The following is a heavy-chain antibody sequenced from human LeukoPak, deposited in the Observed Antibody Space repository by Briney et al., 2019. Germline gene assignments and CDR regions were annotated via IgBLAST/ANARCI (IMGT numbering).Heavy chain of an antibody. D-gene: IGHD1-20*01. J-gene: IGHJ4*02. CDR1: GYTFTNYG. Sequence: GASVKVSCKASGYTFTNYGINWVRQAPGQGLEWMGWISGYNGDINYAQRLQGRVTMTTDASTSTAYMELRSLGPDDTAVYYCARRGNWNDFDYWGQGTLVIVSS. CDR2: ISGYNGDI. CDR3: ARRGNWNDFDY. V-gene: IGHV1-18*01.